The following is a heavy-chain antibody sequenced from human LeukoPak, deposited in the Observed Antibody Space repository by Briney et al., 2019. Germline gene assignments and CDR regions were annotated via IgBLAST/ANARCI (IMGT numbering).Heavy chain of an antibody. CDR2: ISDDGSNK. Sequence: GGSLRLSCAAPGFTFRTYAMHWVRQAPGKGLEWVAVISDDGSNKYYADSVKGRFSISRDNSKNTLYLQMNSLRAGDTAVYYCAKGSSGGDVLTGYDPWGQGTLVTLSS. CDR1: GFTFRTYA. D-gene: IGHD3-9*01. CDR3: AKGSSGGDVLTGYDP. V-gene: IGHV3-30-3*01. J-gene: IGHJ5*02.